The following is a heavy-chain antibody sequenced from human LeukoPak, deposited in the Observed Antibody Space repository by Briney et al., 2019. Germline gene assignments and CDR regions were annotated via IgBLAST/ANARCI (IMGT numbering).Heavy chain of an antibody. CDR3: ARLTRLSTSPDRYYLDY. V-gene: IGHV4-4*09. CDR2: IYTSGGT. Sequence: SETLSLTCTVSGDPISSYYWSWIRQPPGKGLEWIGCIYTSGGTNYIPSLKGRVTISIDTSKNQFSLKLSSVTAADSAVYYCARLTRLSTSPDRYYLDYWGQGTLVTVSS. J-gene: IGHJ4*02. D-gene: IGHD6-6*01. CDR1: GDPISSYY.